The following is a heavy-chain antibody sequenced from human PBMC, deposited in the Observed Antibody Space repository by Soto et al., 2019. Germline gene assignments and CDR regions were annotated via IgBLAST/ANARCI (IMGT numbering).Heavy chain of an antibody. V-gene: IGHV3-30*03. J-gene: IGHJ3*02. Sequence: GXSLSLTCAASGFTFSSDGCHWGFKDQGKWLEWVAVISYDGSKKYYADSVKGRFTISRDNSKNTLYLQMNSLRAEDTAVYYCARDRMTSAWHDALDIWGQGTMVTVSS. D-gene: IGHD6-19*01. CDR2: ISYDGSKK. CDR1: GFTFSSDG. CDR3: ARDRMTSAWHDALDI.